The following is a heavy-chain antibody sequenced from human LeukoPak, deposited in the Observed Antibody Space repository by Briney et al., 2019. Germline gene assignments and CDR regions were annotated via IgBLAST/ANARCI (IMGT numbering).Heavy chain of an antibody. V-gene: IGHV1-18*01. CDR3: AGGRGGFGSYYYFDY. CDR2: ISAYNGNT. D-gene: IGHD1-26*01. J-gene: IGHJ4*02. CDR1: GYTFTSYG. Sequence: GASVKVSCKASGYTFTSYGISWVRQAPGQGLEWMGWISAYNGNTNYAQKLQGRVTMTTDTSTSTAYMELRSLRSDDTAVYYCAGGRGGFGSYYYFDYWGQGTLVTVSS.